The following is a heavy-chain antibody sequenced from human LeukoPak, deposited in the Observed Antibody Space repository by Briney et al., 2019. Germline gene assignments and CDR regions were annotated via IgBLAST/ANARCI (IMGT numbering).Heavy chain of an antibody. CDR3: ARVGSGGAWFDF. CDR2: IYYSGST. D-gene: IGHD6-19*01. J-gene: IGHJ4*02. V-gene: IGHV4-59*12. CDR1: GGSISSYY. Sequence: SETLSLTCSVSGGSISSYYWNWIRQTPGKGLEWIGSIYYSGSTYYNPSLKSRVTISVDTSKNQFSLKLSSVTAADTAVYFCARVGSGGAWFDFWGQGTLVTVSS.